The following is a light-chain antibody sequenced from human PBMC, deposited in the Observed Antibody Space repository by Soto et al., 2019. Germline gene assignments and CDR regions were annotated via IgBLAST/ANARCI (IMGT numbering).Light chain of an antibody. CDR3: TSYTSTSTPYV. CDR1: SSDVGCYTY. CDR2: DVY. V-gene: IGLV2-14*01. Sequence: QSALTQPASVSGSPGQSITISCAGTSSDVGCYTYVSWYQQHPGKAPKLIIYDVYNRPSGVSTRFSGSKSGNTASLTISGLQAEDEADYYCTSYTSTSTPYVFGGGTKVTVL. J-gene: IGLJ1*01.